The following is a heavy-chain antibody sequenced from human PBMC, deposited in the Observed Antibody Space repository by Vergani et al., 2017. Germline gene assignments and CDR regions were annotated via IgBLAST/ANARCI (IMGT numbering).Heavy chain of an antibody. V-gene: IGHV1-46*01. CDR3: ARGIGNYDFWSGSFITPYYYYMDV. Sequence: QVQLVQSGAEVKKPGASVKVSCKASGYTFTSYYMHWVRQAPGQGLEWMGIINPSGGSTSYAQKFQGRVTMTRDTSTSTVYMGLSSLRSEDTAVYYCARGIGNYDFWSGSFITPYYYYMDVWGKGTTVTVSS. D-gene: IGHD3-3*01. CDR1: GYTFTSYY. J-gene: IGHJ6*03. CDR2: INPSGGST.